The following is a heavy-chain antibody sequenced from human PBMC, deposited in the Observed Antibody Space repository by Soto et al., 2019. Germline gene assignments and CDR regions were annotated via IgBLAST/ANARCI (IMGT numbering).Heavy chain of an antibody. CDR1: GFIVSSNY. CDR2: LYNGGAT. CDR3: VRGRYGSEIH. Sequence: EVRLVESGGGLVQPGGSLRLSCAASGFIVSSNYMTWVRQAPGKGLEWVSLLYNGGATHNAASVKGRFTISSHSSQNTMFLQMNSLSTEDTATYYCVRGRYGSEIHWGQGTKVTVSS. J-gene: IGHJ4*02. V-gene: IGHV3-53*04. D-gene: IGHD3-10*01.